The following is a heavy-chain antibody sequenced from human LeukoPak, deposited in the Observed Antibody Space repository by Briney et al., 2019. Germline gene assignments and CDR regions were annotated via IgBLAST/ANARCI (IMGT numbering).Heavy chain of an antibody. V-gene: IGHV4-59*01. D-gene: IGHD2-8*01. J-gene: IGHJ3*02. CDR1: GGSISSYY. Sequence: SETLSLTCTVSGGSISSYYWSWIRQPPGKGLKWIGYIYYSGSTNYNPSLKSRVTISVDTSKNQFSLKLSSVTAADTAVYYCARLLRGHDAFDIWGQGTMVTVSS. CDR3: ARLLRGHDAFDI. CDR2: IYYSGST.